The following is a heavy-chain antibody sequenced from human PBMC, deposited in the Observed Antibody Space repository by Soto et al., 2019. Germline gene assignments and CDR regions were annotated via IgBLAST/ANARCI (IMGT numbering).Heavy chain of an antibody. J-gene: IGHJ4*02. CDR1: GGSITSGGYY. CDR3: ARSGACSGGSCYLRNDY. Sequence: SETLSLTCTVSGGSITSGGYYWIWIRQHPGKGLEWIGYIYYSGSTYYNPSLKSRVTISVDTSKNQFSLKLSAVTAADTAVYYCARSGACSGGSCYLRNDYWGQGTLITVSS. V-gene: IGHV4-31*03. CDR2: IYYSGST. D-gene: IGHD2-15*01.